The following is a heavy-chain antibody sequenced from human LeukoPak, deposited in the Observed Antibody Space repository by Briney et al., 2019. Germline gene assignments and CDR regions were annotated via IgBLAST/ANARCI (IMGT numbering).Heavy chain of an antibody. J-gene: IGHJ4*02. CDR3: AKAPRDGYNLLDY. CDR1: GFNFGAYA. CDR2: INGVGSYT. V-gene: IGHV3-23*01. Sequence: GSLRLSCAASGFNFGAYAMSWVRLAPGKGLEWVSAINGVGSYTYSADSVKGRFTVSRDNSKNTLFLQMNSLRAEDSAVYFCAKAPRDGYNLLDYWGQGTLVTVSS. D-gene: IGHD5-24*01.